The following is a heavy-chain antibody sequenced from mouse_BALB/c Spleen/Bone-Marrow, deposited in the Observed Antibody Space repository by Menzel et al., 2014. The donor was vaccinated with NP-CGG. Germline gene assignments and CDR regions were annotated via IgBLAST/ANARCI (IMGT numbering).Heavy chain of an antibody. D-gene: IGHD2-3*01. CDR2: IRNKANGYTT. Sequence: DVMLVESGGGLVQPGSSLRLSCATSGFTFTDYYMNWVRQPPGKALEWLGFIRNKANGYTTEFSASVKGRLTISRDNSQSILYLQMNTLRAEDSATYYCARYDGYSDNAMDYWGQGTSVTVSS. J-gene: IGHJ4*01. V-gene: IGHV7-3*02. CDR3: ARYDGYSDNAMDY. CDR1: GFTFTDYY.